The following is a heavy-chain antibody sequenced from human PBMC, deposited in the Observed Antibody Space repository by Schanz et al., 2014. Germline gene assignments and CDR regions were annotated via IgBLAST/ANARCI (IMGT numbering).Heavy chain of an antibody. CDR1: GFTFNDYW. V-gene: IGHV3-74*02. D-gene: IGHD3-16*01. CDR2: INSDGRST. J-gene: IGHJ4*02. Sequence: EVQLVESGGGLVQPGGSLTLSCAGSGFTFNDYWMHWVRQAPGKGLVWVSRINSDGRSTNYADSVKGRFSISRDNARNPLHLQMDSLRDDDTAVYYCAGGPRGGYIEHWGQGTLVIVSS. CDR3: AGGPRGGYIEH.